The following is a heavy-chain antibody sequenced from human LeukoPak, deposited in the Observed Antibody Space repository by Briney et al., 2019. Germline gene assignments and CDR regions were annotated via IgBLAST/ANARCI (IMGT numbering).Heavy chain of an antibody. CDR2: IIPIFGTA. V-gene: IGHV1-69*13. J-gene: IGHJ4*02. D-gene: IGHD2-2*01. Sequence: SVKVSCKASGGTFTSYAISWVRQAPGQGLEWMGGIIPIFGTANYAQKFQGRVTITADESTSTAYMELSSLRSEDTAVYYCARIEYQLLAYYFDYWGQGTLVTVSS. CDR1: GGTFTSYA. CDR3: ARIEYQLLAYYFDY.